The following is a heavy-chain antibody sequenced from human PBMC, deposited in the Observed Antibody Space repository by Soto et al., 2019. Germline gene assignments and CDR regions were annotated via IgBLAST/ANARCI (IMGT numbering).Heavy chain of an antibody. D-gene: IGHD3-10*02. V-gene: IGHV1-69*13. CDR2: IIPIFGTA. CDR1: GGTFSSYA. Sequence: GASVKVSCKASGGTFSSYAISWVRQAPGQGLEWMGGIIPIFGTANYAQKFQGRVTITADESTSTAYMELSSLRSEDTAVYYCAAVRNAAFDPWGQGTLVTVSS. J-gene: IGHJ5*02. CDR3: AAVRNAAFDP.